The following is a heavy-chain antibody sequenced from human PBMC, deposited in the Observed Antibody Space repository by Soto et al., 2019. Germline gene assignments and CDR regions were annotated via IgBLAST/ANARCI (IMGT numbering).Heavy chain of an antibody. J-gene: IGHJ4*02. D-gene: IGHD3-10*01. CDR3: ASDRSRSYYYGSGSPLDY. CDR2: LIPIFGTA. Sequence: GASVKVSCKASGGTFSSYAISWVRQAPGQGLEWMGGLIPIFGTANYAQKFQGRVTITADESTSTAYMELSSLRSEDTAVYYCASDRSRSYYYGSGSPLDYWGQGTLVTVSS. V-gene: IGHV1-69*13. CDR1: GGTFSSYA.